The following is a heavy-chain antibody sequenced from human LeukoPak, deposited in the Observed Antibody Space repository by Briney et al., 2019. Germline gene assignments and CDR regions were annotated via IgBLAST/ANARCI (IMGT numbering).Heavy chain of an antibody. J-gene: IGHJ5*02. D-gene: IGHD2-2*01. Sequence: PSETLSLTCGGSGYSISSGYYWGWVRQPPGKGLEWIGRLYHGGSTYYNPSLKSRVTISVETSKNQFSLKLSSVTAADTAVYYCARDSRYCSSTSCSYNWFDPWGQGTLVTVSS. CDR1: GYSISSGYY. V-gene: IGHV4-38-2*02. CDR2: LYHGGST. CDR3: ARDSRYCSSTSCSYNWFDP.